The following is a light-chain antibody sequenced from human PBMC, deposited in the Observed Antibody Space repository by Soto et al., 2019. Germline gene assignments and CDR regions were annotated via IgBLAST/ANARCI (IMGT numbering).Light chain of an antibody. V-gene: IGKV1-5*03. CDR1: QSISNW. CDR2: KAS. Sequence: DIQMTQSPSTLSASVGDRVTVTCRASQSISNWLAWYQQKPGKAPKLLLYKASTLQSGVPSRFSGSASGTEFNLTSSSLQPDDFAPYYCQQYNSYPYTVGQGTKVDIK. J-gene: IGKJ2*01. CDR3: QQYNSYPYT.